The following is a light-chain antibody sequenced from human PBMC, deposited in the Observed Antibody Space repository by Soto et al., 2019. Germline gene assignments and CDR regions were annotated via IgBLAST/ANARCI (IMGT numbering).Light chain of an antibody. Sequence: IVMTQSPATLSVSPGERATLSCRASQSVSSNLAWYQQKPGQPPRLLIYGASARATGIPARFNGSGSGTEFTLTISSLQSEDFAVYYCQQYNNWPPSSFGPGTKVDIK. V-gene: IGKV3-15*01. J-gene: IGKJ3*01. CDR1: QSVSSN. CDR2: GAS. CDR3: QQYNNWPPSS.